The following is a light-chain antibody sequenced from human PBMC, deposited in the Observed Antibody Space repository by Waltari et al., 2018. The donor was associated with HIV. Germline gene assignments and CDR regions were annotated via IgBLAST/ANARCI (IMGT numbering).Light chain of an antibody. CDR3: QQYGTSPWT. CDR2: GAS. J-gene: IGKJ1*01. Sequence: EIVLTQSPDTLSLSPGEGATLSCRASQSVSSSYLAWYQQKPDQAPRLLIYGASSRATGIPDRFSGSGSGTDFTLTISRLEPEDFAVYYCQQYGTSPWTFGQGTKVEIK. V-gene: IGKV3-20*01. CDR1: QSVSSSY.